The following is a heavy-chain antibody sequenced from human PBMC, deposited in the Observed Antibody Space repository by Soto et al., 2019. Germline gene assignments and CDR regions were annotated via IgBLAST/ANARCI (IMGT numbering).Heavy chain of an antibody. CDR3: AAGGIAAAGPTRHYYYGMDV. CDR1: GYTFTGYY. D-gene: IGHD6-13*01. V-gene: IGHV1-2*04. CDR2: INPNSGGT. Sequence: GASVKVSCKASGYTFTGYYMHWVRQAPGQGLEWMGWINPNSGGTNYAQKFQGWVTMTRDTSISTAYMELSRLRSDDTAVYYCAAGGIAAAGPTRHYYYGMDVWGQGTTVTVSS. J-gene: IGHJ6*02.